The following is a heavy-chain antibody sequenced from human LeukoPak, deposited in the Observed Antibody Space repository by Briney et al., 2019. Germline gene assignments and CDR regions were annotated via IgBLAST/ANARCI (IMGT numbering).Heavy chain of an antibody. J-gene: IGHJ4*02. CDR1: GGSISSYY. D-gene: IGHD2-15*01. CDR2: IYTSGST. Sequence: PSETLSLTCTVSGGSISSYYWSWIRQPAGKGLEWIGRIYTSGSTNYNPSLKSRVTMSVDTSKNQFSLKLSSVTAADTAVYYCARGYCSGGSCPHDYWGQGTLVTVSS. V-gene: IGHV4-4*07. CDR3: ARGYCSGGSCPHDY.